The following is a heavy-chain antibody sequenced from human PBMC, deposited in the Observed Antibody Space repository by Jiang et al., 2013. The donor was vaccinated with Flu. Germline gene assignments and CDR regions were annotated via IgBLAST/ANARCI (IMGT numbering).Heavy chain of an antibody. CDR1: GFTFSSYW. D-gene: IGHD6-13*01. CDR2: IHQDGSEK. V-gene: IGHV3-7*05. Sequence: QLLESGGGLVQPGGSLRLSCAASGFTFSSYWMIWVRQAPGKGLEWVANIHQDGSEKYYVDSVKGRFTISRDNAKNSLYLQMNSLRAEDTAAYYCARNLGRQQLVSPLGYWGQGTLVTVSS. CDR3: ARNLGRQQLVSPLGY. J-gene: IGHJ4*02.